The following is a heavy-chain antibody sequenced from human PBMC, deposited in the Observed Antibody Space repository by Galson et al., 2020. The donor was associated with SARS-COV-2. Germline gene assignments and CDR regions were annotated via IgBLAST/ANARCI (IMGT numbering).Heavy chain of an antibody. CDR2: INTNGGAT. J-gene: IGHJ1*01. Sequence: GGSLRLSCAASGFTLSGYWMTWVRQAPGKGLEWVANINTNGGATEFAASVRGRFTISKDNSKNSLHLQTNSLRAEDTAIYYCVRNDDYYFLHHWGQGTLVTVSS. CDR1: GFTLSGYW. CDR3: VRNDDYYFLHH. D-gene: IGHD2-21*02. V-gene: IGHV3-7*01.